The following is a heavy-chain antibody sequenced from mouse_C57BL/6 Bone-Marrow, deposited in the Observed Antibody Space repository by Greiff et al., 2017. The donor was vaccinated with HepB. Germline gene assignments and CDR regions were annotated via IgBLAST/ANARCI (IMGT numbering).Heavy chain of an antibody. CDR2: IDPSDSYT. CDR3: AREHTPGYYYAMDY. D-gene: IGHD5-1-1*01. V-gene: IGHV1-50*01. J-gene: IGHJ4*01. CDR1: GYTFTSYW. Sequence: QVQLQQPGAELVKPGASVKLSCKASGYTFTSYWMQWVKQRPGQGLEWIGEIDPSDSYTNYNQKFKGKATLTVDTSSSTAYMQRSSLTSEDSAVYYCAREHTPGYYYAMDYWGQGTSVTVSS.